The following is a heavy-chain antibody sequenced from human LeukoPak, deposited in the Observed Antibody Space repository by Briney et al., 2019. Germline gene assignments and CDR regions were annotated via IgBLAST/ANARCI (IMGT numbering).Heavy chain of an antibody. J-gene: IGHJ4*02. D-gene: IGHD2-8*01. CDR2: IYYSGST. CDR1: GGSISSGDYY. V-gene: IGHV4-30-4*01. CDR3: ARGVRVYYFDY. Sequence: SETLSLTCTVSGGSISSGDYYWSWIRQPPGKGLEWIGYIYYSGSTYYNPSLKSRVTISVDTSKYQFSLKLSSVTAADTVVYYCARGVRVYYFDYWGQGTLVTVSS.